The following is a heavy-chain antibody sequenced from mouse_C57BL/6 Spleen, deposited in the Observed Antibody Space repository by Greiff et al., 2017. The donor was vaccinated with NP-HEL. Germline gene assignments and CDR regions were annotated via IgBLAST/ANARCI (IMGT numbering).Heavy chain of an antibody. D-gene: IGHD2-1*01. Sequence: EVQLVESGGGLVQPGGSMKLSCVASGFTFSNYWMNWVRQSPEKGLEWVAQIRLKSDNYATHYAESVKGRFTISRDDSKSSVYLQMKNFRAEDTGIYYFTGEGWYSWLAYWGQRTLVTVSA. CDR3: TGEGWYSWLAY. J-gene: IGHJ3*01. CDR1: GFTFSNYW. V-gene: IGHV6-3*01. CDR2: IRLKSDNYAT.